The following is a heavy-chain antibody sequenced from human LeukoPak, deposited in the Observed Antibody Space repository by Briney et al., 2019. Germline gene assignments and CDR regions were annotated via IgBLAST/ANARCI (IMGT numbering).Heavy chain of an antibody. CDR2: ISYDGSNK. CDR1: GFTFSSYA. J-gene: IGHJ4*02. CDR3: ARGSYSSGYN. D-gene: IGHD6-19*01. V-gene: IGHV3-30-3*01. Sequence: PGRSLRLSCAASGFTFSSYAMHWVRQAPGKGLEWVAVISYDGSNKYYADSVKGRFTISRDNSKNTLYLQMNSLRAEDTAVYYCARGSYSSGYNWGQGTLVTVSS.